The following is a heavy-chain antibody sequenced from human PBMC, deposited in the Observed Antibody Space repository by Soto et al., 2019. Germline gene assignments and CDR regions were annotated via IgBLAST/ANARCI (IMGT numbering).Heavy chain of an antibody. D-gene: IGHD6-13*01. V-gene: IGHV3-23*01. CDR2: ISGSGGST. J-gene: IGHJ4*02. Sequence: EVQLLESGGGLVQPGGSLRLSCAASRFTFSNYAVTWVRQAPGKGLEWVSTISGSGGSTYYADSVKGRFTISRDNSKNTLYLQMNSLGAEDTAVYYCAKDQGSSWYEIDYWGQGTLVTVSS. CDR3: AKDQGSSWYEIDY. CDR1: RFTFSNYA.